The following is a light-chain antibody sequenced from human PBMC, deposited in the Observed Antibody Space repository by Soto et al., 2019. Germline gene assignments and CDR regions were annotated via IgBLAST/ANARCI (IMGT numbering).Light chain of an antibody. CDR3: QQSYGTPYT. CDR1: QSISNY. Sequence: DLQMTQSPSSLSASVGDRVTITCRASQSISNYLNWYQQKPGKAPKLLIYAASNLQSGVPSSFSGSGSGTDFTLTISSLQAEDFATYYCQQSYGTPYTFGQGTKLEIK. J-gene: IGKJ2*01. V-gene: IGKV1-39*01. CDR2: AAS.